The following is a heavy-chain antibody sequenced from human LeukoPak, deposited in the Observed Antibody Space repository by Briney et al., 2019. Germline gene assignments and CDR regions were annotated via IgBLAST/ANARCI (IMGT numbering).Heavy chain of an antibody. D-gene: IGHD3-22*01. CDR1: GGTFTGYY. Sequence: ASVKVSCKASGGTFTGYYMHWVRQAPGQGLEWMGWINPNSGGTNYAQKFQGRVTMTRDTSISTAYMELSRLRSDDTAVYYCARKNYYDSSGYIDYWGQGTLVTVSS. CDR2: INPNSGGT. CDR3: ARKNYYDSSGYIDY. V-gene: IGHV1-2*02. J-gene: IGHJ4*02.